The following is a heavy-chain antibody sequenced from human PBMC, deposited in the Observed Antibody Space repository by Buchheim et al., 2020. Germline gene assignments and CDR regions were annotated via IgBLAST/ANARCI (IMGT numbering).Heavy chain of an antibody. CDR1: GGSVSNFY. D-gene: IGHD2-15*01. J-gene: IGHJ3*02. V-gene: IGHV4-59*02. CDR2: IYNSGNT. CDR3: ARLGGGQLPLSTFDI. Sequence: QVQLQESGPGLVKPSETLSLTCSVSGGSVSNFYWSWIRQPPGKGLEYIGYIYNSGNTNYSPFLKSRVTVSVDTSKNQVSLKLTSVTTADTAVYFCARLGGGQLPLSTFDIWGQGT.